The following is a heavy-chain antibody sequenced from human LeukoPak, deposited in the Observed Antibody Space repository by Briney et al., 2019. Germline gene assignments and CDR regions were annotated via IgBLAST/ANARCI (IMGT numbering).Heavy chain of an antibody. J-gene: IGHJ4*02. Sequence: GGSLRLSCAASGFSFSSYGMHWVRQAPGKGLEWVAVISYDGTNKDYADSVKGRFTISRDNSKNTLFLQMNSLRTEDTAVYYCAKDRGWNGAFDHWGQGTLVTVSS. CDR1: GFSFSSYG. V-gene: IGHV3-30*18. CDR2: ISYDGTNK. CDR3: AKDRGWNGAFDH. D-gene: IGHD1-1*01.